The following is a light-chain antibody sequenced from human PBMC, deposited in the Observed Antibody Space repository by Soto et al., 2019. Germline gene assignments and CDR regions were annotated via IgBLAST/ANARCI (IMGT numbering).Light chain of an antibody. Sequence: EIVLTQSPATLSLSPGERATLSCRASQSVSSYLAWYQQKPGQAPRLLIYDASNRATDIPARFSGSGSGTDFTLTISSLEPEDFAVYYCQQRSNWWTFDQGTKVEIK. CDR2: DAS. V-gene: IGKV3-11*01. CDR1: QSVSSY. J-gene: IGKJ1*01. CDR3: QQRSNWWT.